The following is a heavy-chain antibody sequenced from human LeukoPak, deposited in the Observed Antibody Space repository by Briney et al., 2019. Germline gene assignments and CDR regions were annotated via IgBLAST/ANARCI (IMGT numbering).Heavy chain of an antibody. Sequence: GGSLRLSCAASGFTFSSYAMHWVRQAPGKGLEWVAVISYDGSNKYYADSVKGRFTISRDNSKNTLYLQMNSLRAEDTAAYYCARGDDSSGYLSWGQGTLVTVSS. D-gene: IGHD3-22*01. V-gene: IGHV3-30*14. CDR2: ISYDGSNK. J-gene: IGHJ4*02. CDR3: ARGDDSSGYLS. CDR1: GFTFSSYA.